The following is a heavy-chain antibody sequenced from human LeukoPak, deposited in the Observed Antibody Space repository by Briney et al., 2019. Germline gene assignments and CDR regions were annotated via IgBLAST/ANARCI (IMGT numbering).Heavy chain of an antibody. CDR1: GFTFSTYG. D-gene: IGHD3/OR15-3a*01. CDR3: AKADFADAFDI. CDR2: ITSGGTT. V-gene: IGHV3-23*01. Sequence: PGGSLRLSCTASGFTFSTYGMSWVRQAPGKGLEWVSSITSGGTTVYGDSAKGRFTISRDNSKDTLYLQMNSLRAEDMALYYCAKADFADAFDIWGQGTMPTAS. J-gene: IGHJ3*02.